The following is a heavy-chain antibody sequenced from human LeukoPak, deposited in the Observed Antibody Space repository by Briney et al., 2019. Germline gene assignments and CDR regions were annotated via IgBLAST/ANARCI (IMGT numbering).Heavy chain of an antibody. V-gene: IGHV1-2*02. Sequence: ASVKVSCKASGYTFTGYYMHWVRQAPGQGLEWMGWINPNSGGTNYAQKFQGRVTMTRDTSISTAYMELSRLRSDDTAVYYCARHPLAGRIGYSSGWYVFNYFDYWGQGTLVTVSS. J-gene: IGHJ4*02. D-gene: IGHD6-19*01. CDR2: INPNSGGT. CDR3: ARHPLAGRIGYSSGWYVFNYFDY. CDR1: GYTFTGYY.